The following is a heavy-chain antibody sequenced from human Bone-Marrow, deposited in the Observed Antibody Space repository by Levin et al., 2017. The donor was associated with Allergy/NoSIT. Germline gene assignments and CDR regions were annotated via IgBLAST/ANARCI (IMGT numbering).Heavy chain of an antibody. CDR1: GGSIIRSTYY. V-gene: IGHV4-39*02. J-gene: IGHJ4*02. D-gene: IGHD2/OR15-2a*01. CDR2: IYYSGKT. Sequence: SETLSLTCTVSGGSIIRSTYYWGWVRQPPGKGLEWIGSIYYSGKTYYNPSLKSRVTISVDSSRNYFSLKLSSVTAADTAVYYCARRGTNSWDFDSWGQGTLVPVSS. CDR3: ARRGTNSWDFDS.